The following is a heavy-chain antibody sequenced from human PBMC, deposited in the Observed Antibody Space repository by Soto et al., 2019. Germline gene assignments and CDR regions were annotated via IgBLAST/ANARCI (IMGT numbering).Heavy chain of an antibody. Sequence: ASVKVSCKASGYTFTSYDMHWVRQAPGQGLEWMGIINPSGGSTSYAQKFQGRVTMTRDTSTSTVYMELSSLRSEDTAVYYCASGYCSGGSCDSWFDPWGQGTLVTVSS. CDR1: GYTFTSYD. CDR2: INPSGGST. CDR3: ASGYCSGGSCDSWFDP. J-gene: IGHJ5*02. V-gene: IGHV1-46*03. D-gene: IGHD2-15*01.